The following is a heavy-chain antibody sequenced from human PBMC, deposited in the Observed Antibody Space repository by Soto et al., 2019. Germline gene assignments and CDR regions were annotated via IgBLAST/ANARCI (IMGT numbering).Heavy chain of an antibody. CDR2: INHSGST. Sequence: PSETLSLTCAVYGGSFSGYYWNWIRQPPGKGLEWIGEINHSGSTNYNPSLKSRVTISVDTSKNQFSLKLSSVTAADTAVYYCARGPRRVLRYFDWSPPRWFDPWGQGTLVTVSS. CDR1: GGSFSGYY. D-gene: IGHD3-9*01. J-gene: IGHJ5*02. CDR3: ARGPRRVLRYFDWSPPRWFDP. V-gene: IGHV4-34*01.